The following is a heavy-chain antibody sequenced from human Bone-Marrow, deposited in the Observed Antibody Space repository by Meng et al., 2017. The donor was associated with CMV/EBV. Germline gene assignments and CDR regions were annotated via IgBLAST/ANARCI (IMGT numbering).Heavy chain of an antibody. J-gene: IGHJ4*02. V-gene: IGHV3-30*02. D-gene: IGHD1-1*01. CDR1: GFTFSNYG. Sequence: GESLKISLAASGFTFSNYGIHWVRQAPGKGLEWVTFIRYDGSNKYYADSVKGRFTISRDNSKKTLYLQMNSLGPEDTAVYHCAKDSSWNGAIDYWGQGTLVTVSS. CDR3: AKDSSWNGAIDY. CDR2: IRYDGSNK.